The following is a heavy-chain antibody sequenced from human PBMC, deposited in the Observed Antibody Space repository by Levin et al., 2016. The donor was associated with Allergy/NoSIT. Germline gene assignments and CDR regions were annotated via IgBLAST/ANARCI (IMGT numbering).Heavy chain of an antibody. CDR1: GFTFSSYS. V-gene: IGHV3-21*01. D-gene: IGHD1-26*01. Sequence: GGSLRLSCAASGFTFSSYSMTWVRQAPGKGLEWVSSISSSSSYIYYADSVKGRFTISRDNAKNSLYLQMSSLRAEDTAVYYCARIVGATLPQFPRFDCWGQGTLVTVSS. CDR3: ARIVGATLPQFPRFDC. J-gene: IGHJ4*02. CDR2: ISSSSSYI.